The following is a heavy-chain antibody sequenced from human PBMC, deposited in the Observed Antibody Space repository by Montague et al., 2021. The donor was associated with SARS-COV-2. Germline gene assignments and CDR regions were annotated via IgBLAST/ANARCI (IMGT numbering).Heavy chain of an antibody. CDR1: GGSISSSSYY. Sequence: SETLSLTCTVSGGSISSSSYYWGWIRQPPGKGLEWIGSIYYSGSTYYNPSLKSRVTISVDTSKNQFSLKLSSATAADTAVCYCVRLYDSSGYYGYYYGMDVWGQGTTVTVSS. V-gene: IGHV4-39*01. CDR2: IYYSGST. J-gene: IGHJ6*02. D-gene: IGHD3-22*01. CDR3: VRLYDSSGYYGYYYGMDV.